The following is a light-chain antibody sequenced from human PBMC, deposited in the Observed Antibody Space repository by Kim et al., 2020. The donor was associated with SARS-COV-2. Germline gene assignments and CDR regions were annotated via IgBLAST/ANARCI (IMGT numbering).Light chain of an antibody. CDR3: QQTSSASRT. CDR1: QDISRY. CDR2: TAS. V-gene: IGKV1-39*01. J-gene: IGKJ1*01. Sequence: DIQMTQSPSSLSASVGDRVTITCRASQDISRYLNWYQQKPGKAPKILIYTASSLQSGVPSRFTGSGSETDFTLTITSLQPEDFATYYCQQTSSASRTFGQGTKVDIK.